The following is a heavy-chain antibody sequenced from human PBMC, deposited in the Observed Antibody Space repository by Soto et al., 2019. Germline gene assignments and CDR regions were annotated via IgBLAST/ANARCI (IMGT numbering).Heavy chain of an antibody. CDR2: ISSSGSTI. CDR3: ARGHIVVVPAGLYYYGMDV. Sequence: GGSLRLSCAASGFTFSDYYMSWIRQAPGKGLEWVSYISSSGSTIYYADSVKGRFTISRDNAKNSLYLQMNSLRAEDTAVYYCARGHIVVVPAGLYYYGMDVWGQGTTVTVSS. J-gene: IGHJ6*02. CDR1: GFTFSDYY. V-gene: IGHV3-11*01. D-gene: IGHD2-2*01.